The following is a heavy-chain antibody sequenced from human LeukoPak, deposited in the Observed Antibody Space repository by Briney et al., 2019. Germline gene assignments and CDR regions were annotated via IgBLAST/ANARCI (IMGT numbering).Heavy chain of an antibody. CDR3: ARIEYCSGGSCYQIFDY. D-gene: IGHD2-15*01. CDR2: IKQDRSEK. CDR1: GFTFSSYW. Sequence: GGSLRLSCAASGFTFSSYWMSWVRQAPGKGLEWVANIKQDRSEKYYVDSVKGRFTTSRDNAKNSLYLQMNSLRAEDTAVYYCARIEYCSGGSCYQIFDYWGQGTLVTVSS. V-gene: IGHV3-7*01. J-gene: IGHJ4*02.